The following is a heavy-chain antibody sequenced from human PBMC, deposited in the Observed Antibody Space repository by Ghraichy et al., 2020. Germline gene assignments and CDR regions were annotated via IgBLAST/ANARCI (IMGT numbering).Heavy chain of an antibody. CDR1: GYTFTGYY. V-gene: IGHV1-2*02. CDR3: ARVPYTRIAVFDP. D-gene: IGHD6-19*01. Sequence: ASVKVSCKASGYTFTGYYMHWVRQAPGQGLEWMGWINPNSGGTNYAQKFQGRVTMTRDTSISTAYMELSRLRSDDTAVYYCARVPYTRIAVFDPWGQGTLVTVSS. J-gene: IGHJ5*02. CDR2: INPNSGGT.